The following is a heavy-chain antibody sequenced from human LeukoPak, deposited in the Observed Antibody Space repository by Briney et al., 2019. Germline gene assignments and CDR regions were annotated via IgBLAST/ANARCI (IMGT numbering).Heavy chain of an antibody. D-gene: IGHD4-17*01. Sequence: GGSLRLSCAASGFTFSSYAMSWVRQAPGKGLERVSAISGSGGSTYYADSVKGRFTISRDNSKNTLYLQMNSLRAEDTAVYYCAKDSIRSVTTFDYWGQGTLVTVSS. CDR2: ISGSGGST. CDR1: GFTFSSYA. V-gene: IGHV3-23*01. CDR3: AKDSIRSVTTFDY. J-gene: IGHJ4*02.